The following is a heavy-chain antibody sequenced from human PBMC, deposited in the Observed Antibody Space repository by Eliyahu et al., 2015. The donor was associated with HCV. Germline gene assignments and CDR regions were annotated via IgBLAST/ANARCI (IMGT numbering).Heavy chain of an antibody. CDR2: SRNRAQRYTT. J-gene: IGHJ4*02. Sequence: DVQLVESGGGLVQPGGSLRLSCAASGFVFSDYYMDWVRQAPGKGLEWVARSRNRAQRYTTEYAASVKGRFAISRDGSENSLNLQMDSLRTEDTAMYYCARGETGPTAPLLFDYWGQGTLVTVSS. CDR3: ARGETGPTAPLLFDY. V-gene: IGHV3-72*01. CDR1: GFVFSDYY. D-gene: IGHD1-1*01.